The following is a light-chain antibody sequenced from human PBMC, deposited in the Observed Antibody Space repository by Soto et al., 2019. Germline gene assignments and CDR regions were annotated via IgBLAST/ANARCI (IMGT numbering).Light chain of an antibody. CDR1: QSVTTY. CDR3: QQYGSSPIT. CDR2: DAS. Sequence: EVVLTQSPGTLSLSPGERASLSCRASQSVTTYLAWYQQRPGQAPRLLIYDASDRATGIPARFSASGSGTDFTLTISDVQPEDFAVYYCQQYGSSPITFGQGTRLEIK. V-gene: IGKV3-11*01. J-gene: IGKJ5*01.